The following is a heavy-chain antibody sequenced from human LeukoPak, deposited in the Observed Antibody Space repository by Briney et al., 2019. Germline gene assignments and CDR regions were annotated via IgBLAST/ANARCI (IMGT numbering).Heavy chain of an antibody. V-gene: IGHV3-21*01. J-gene: IGHJ6*03. CDR1: GFTFSSYS. D-gene: IGHD6-13*01. CDR3: ARAQGSSWYADMDV. Sequence: GGSLRLSCAASGFTFSSYSMNWVRQPPGKGLEWVSSISSSSSYIYYADSVKGRFTISRDNAKTSLYLQMNSLRAEDTAVYYCARAQGSSWYADMDVWGKGTTVTVSS. CDR2: ISSSSSYI.